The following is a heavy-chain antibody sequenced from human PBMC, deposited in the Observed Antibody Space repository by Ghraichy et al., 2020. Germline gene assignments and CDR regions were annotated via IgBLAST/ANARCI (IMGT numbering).Heavy chain of an antibody. V-gene: IGHV3-23*01. J-gene: IGHJ4*02. D-gene: IGHD6-19*01. CDR1: GFTFSSYA. Sequence: GESLNISCAASGFTFSSYAMSWVRQAPGKGLEWVSAISGSGGSTYYADSVKGRFTISRDNSKNTLYLQMNSLRAEDTAVYYCAKTSGWLGAVDYWGQGTLVTVSS. CDR2: ISGSGGST. CDR3: AKTSGWLGAVDY.